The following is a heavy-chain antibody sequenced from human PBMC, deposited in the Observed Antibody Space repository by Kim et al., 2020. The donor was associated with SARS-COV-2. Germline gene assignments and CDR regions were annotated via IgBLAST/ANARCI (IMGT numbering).Heavy chain of an antibody. CDR2: ISYDGSNK. CDR1: GFTFSSYG. J-gene: IGHJ4*02. D-gene: IGHD5-12*01. CDR3: ARESDYRPFDY. Sequence: GGSLRLSCAASGFTFSSYGMHWVRQAPGKGLEWVAVISYDGSNKYYADSVKGRFTISRDNSKNTLYLQMNSLRAEDTAVYYCARESDYRPFDYWGQGTLVTVSS. V-gene: IGHV3-33*05.